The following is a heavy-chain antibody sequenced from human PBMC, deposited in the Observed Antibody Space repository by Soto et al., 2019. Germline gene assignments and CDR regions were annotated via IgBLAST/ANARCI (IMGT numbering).Heavy chain of an antibody. Sequence: SETLSLTCTVSGSSFKSGSYSWSWIRQPPGKGLEWIGYVYHTGRTSYNPSLKSRVSISMDTSKNQFSLNLDSVTAADTAVYFCARDFAYFDSWGQGTLVTVSS. CDR3: ARDFAYFDS. CDR1: GSSFKSGSYS. J-gene: IGHJ4*02. D-gene: IGHD3-3*01. V-gene: IGHV4-61*01. CDR2: VYHTGRT.